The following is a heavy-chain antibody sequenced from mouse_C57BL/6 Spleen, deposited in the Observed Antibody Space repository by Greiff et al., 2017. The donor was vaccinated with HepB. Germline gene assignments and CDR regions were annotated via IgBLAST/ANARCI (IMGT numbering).Heavy chain of an antibody. CDR1: GYSITSGYD. V-gene: IGHV3-1*01. J-gene: IGHJ2*01. D-gene: IGHD4-1*01. CDR2: ISYSGST. Sequence: EVQLQESGPGMVKPSQSLSLTCTVTGYSITSGYDWHWIRHFPGNKLEWMGYISYSGSTNYNPSLKSRISITHDTSKNHFFLKLNSVTTEDTATYYCAREKLGLNYFDYWGQGTTLTVSS. CDR3: AREKLGLNYFDY.